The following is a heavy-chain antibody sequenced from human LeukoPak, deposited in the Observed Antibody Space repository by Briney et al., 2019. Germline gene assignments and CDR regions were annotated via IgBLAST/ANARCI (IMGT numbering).Heavy chain of an antibody. CDR3: ARTYCGGDCSLSLIDAFDI. D-gene: IGHD2-21*02. CDR2: ISSSSYI. J-gene: IGHJ3*02. V-gene: IGHV3-21*01. CDR1: GFTFSSYS. Sequence: PGGSLRLSCAASGFTFSSYSMNWVRQAPGKGLEWVSSISSSSYIYYADSVKGRFTVSRDNAKNSLYLQMNSLRAEDTAVYYCARTYCGGDCSLSLIDAFDIWGQGTMVTVSS.